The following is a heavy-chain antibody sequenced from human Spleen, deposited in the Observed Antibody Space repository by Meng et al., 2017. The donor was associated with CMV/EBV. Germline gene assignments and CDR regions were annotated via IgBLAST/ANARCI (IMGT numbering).Heavy chain of an antibody. V-gene: IGHV1-18*01. CDR3: ARDHVDIVVVPAVMDWFDS. J-gene: IGHJ5*01. CDR2: ISAHNGYT. Sequence: ASVKVSCKASGYTFSSLGISWVRQAPGQGLEWVGWISAHNGYTNYAQKFQGRLTITTDTSTSTAFMELRSLRSDDTALYYCARDHVDIVVVPAVMDWFDSWGQGTLVTVSS. CDR1: GYTFSSLG. D-gene: IGHD2-2*01.